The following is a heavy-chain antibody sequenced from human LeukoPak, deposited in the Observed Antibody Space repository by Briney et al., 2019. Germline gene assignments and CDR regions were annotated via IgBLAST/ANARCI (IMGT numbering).Heavy chain of an antibody. CDR3: ARTKEMASISYFDS. CDR1: GFTFSSYE. Sequence: SGGSLRLSCAASGFTFSSYEMNWVRQAPGKGLEWVSYIDSSGSNIHYADPVKGRFTISRDNAKNSLYLQMNSLRAEDTAVYYCARTKEMASISYFDSWGQGTLVTVSS. V-gene: IGHV3-48*03. D-gene: IGHD5-24*01. CDR2: IDSSGSNI. J-gene: IGHJ4*02.